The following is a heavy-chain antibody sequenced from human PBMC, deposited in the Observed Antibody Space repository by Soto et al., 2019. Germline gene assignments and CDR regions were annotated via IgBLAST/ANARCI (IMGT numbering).Heavy chain of an antibody. CDR1: GGTCSSYA. CDR2: IIPIFGTA. J-gene: IGHJ6*02. Sequence: ASVKVSCKASGGTCSSYAISWVLQAPGQGLEGMGGIIPIFGTANYAQKFQGRVTITADESTSTAYMELSSLRSEDTAVYYCAHSEVLRFLEWFTRSRGMDVWGQGTTGTVSS. D-gene: IGHD3-3*01. V-gene: IGHV1-69*13. CDR3: AHSEVLRFLEWFTRSRGMDV.